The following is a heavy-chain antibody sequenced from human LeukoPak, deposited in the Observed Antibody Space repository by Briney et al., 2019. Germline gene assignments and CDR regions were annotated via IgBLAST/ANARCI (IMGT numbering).Heavy chain of an antibody. Sequence: ASVKVSCKASGGTFSSYAISWVRQATGQGLEWMGWMNPNSGNTGYAQKFQGRVTMTRNTSISTAYMELSSLRSEDTAVYYCAILPRPGIAVAAADYWGQGTLVTVSS. CDR3: AILPRPGIAVAAADY. CDR1: GGTFSSYA. V-gene: IGHV1-8*02. CDR2: MNPNSGNT. D-gene: IGHD6-19*01. J-gene: IGHJ4*02.